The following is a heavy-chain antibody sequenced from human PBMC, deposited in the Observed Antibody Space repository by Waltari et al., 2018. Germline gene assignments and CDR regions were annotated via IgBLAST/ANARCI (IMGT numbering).Heavy chain of an antibody. J-gene: IGHJ4*02. CDR2: IIPIFGTA. D-gene: IGHD3-22*01. V-gene: IGHV1-69*01. CDR3: ARDGSGYDSSGYWPY. CDR1: VGTCSSYA. Sequence: QVQLVQSGAEVKKPGSSVKVSCKASVGTCSSYAISWVRQPPGQGLEWMGGIIPIFGTANYAQKFQGRVTITADESTSTAYMELSSLRSEDTAVYYCARDGSGYDSSGYWPYWGQGTLVTVSS.